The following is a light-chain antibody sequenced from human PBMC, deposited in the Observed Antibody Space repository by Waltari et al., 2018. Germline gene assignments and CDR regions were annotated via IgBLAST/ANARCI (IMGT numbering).Light chain of an antibody. V-gene: IGLV4-60*03. CDR2: LEDSGNY. CDR3: ETWDRNTRV. J-gene: IGLJ3*02. Sequence: QPVLTQSSSTSAPLGSSVKLTCTLDSGHSTYIIAWHQQQAGKAPRYLMKLEDSGNYNQGRGVPCRVSGSSSGADRYLAIFDLQSEDEADYYCETWDRNTRVFGGGTKLTVL. CDR1: SGHSTYI.